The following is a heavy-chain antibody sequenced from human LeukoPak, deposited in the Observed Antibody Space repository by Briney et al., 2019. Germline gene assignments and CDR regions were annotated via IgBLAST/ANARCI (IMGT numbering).Heavy chain of an antibody. V-gene: IGHV3-23*01. D-gene: IGHD3-22*01. J-gene: IGHJ4*02. CDR2: ISVNGLGT. Sequence: SLRLSCAASGFTFSRNAMNCVRQAPGKRLGWGAGISVNGLGTYSADSVKGRFNISRDNSRNTLYLQMNSLRIEDTGFYYCAKDANYLRSSGYLIPIDFWGQGTLVTVCS. CDR1: GFTFSRNA. CDR3: AKDANYLRSSGYLIPIDF.